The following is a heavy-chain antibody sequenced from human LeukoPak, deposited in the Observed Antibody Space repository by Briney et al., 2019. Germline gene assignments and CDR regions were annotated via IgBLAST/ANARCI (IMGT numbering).Heavy chain of an antibody. CDR1: GDSLNSGNYY. J-gene: IGHJ4*02. D-gene: IGHD2-21*02. CDR3: ARATLRGDPFDF. Sequence: SETLPLTCTVSGDSLNSGNYYWTWIRQHPGKGLEWIGYIFTGGNTYYNPSLKGRLLTSVDTSKSQFSLRLTSVTAADTAVYYCARATLRGDPFDFWGQGIQVTVSS. V-gene: IGHV4-31*03. CDR2: IFTGGNT.